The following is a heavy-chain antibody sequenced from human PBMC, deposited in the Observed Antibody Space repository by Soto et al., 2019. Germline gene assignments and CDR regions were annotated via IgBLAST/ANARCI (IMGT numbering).Heavy chain of an antibody. D-gene: IGHD3-3*01. Sequence: LESGGGLVQPGGSLRLSCGLSGFTFKNYVMSWVRQTPEKGLEWVASITGADDTKHYADCVKGRVAISRDNSSTTVYLQMNSLRGADAAWCYCARDPVSCNELNFYDQEVYGKGTTVTVSS. J-gene: IGHJ6*03. CDR2: ITGADDTK. V-gene: IGHV3-23*01. CDR3: ARDPVSCNELNFYDQEV. CDR1: GFTFKNYV.